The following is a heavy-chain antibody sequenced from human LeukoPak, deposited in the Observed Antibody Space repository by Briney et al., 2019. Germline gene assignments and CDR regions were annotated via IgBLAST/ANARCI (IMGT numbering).Heavy chain of an antibody. V-gene: IGHV4-59*01. Sequence: SETLSLTCSVSGGSISSYYWSWIRPPPGKGLEWSGYIYYSGSTNYNPSLKSRVTISVDTSKNQFSLKLSSVTAADTAVYYCARDAGNVVVTATYWYFDLWGRGTLVTVSS. CDR1: GGSISSYY. J-gene: IGHJ2*01. D-gene: IGHD2-21*02. CDR2: IYYSGST. CDR3: ARDAGNVVVTATYWYFDL.